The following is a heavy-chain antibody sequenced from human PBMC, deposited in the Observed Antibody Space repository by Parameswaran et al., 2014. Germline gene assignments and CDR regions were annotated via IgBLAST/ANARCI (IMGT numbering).Heavy chain of an antibody. D-gene: IGHD2-2*01. V-gene: IGHV4-34*01. CDR2: INHSGST. Sequence: RWIRQPPGKGLEWIGEINHSGSTNYNPSLKSRVTISVDTSKNQFSLKLSSVTAADTAVYYCARWAAARWTNWGQGTLVTVSS. CDR3: ARWAAARWTN. J-gene: IGHJ4*02.